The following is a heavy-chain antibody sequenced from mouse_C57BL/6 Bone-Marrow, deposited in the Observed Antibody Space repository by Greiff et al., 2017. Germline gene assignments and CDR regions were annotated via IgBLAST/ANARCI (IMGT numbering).Heavy chain of an antibody. CDR3: TRGYGNYY. V-gene: IGHV1-15*01. CDR1: GYTFTDYE. Sequence: VKLVESGAELVRPGASVTLSCKASGYTFTDYEMHWVKQTPVHGLEWIGAIDPETGGTAYKQKFKGKAILTADKSSSTAYMELRSLTSEDSAVYYCTRGYGNYYWGQGTTLTVSS. CDR2: IDPETGGT. D-gene: IGHD2-1*01. J-gene: IGHJ2*01.